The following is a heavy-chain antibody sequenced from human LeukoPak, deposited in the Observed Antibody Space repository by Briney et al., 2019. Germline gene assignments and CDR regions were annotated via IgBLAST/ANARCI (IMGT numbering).Heavy chain of an antibody. CDR3: ARTDYSHFDY. CDR2: IYSGGST. V-gene: IGHV3-66*02. Sequence: GGXLRLSCAASGFTFSSNYMNWVRQAPGKGLEGVSIIYSGGSTYYADSVKGRFTISRDNSKNTLYLQMNSLRVEDTAVYYCARTDYSHFDYWGQGTLVTVSS. D-gene: IGHD3-16*01. J-gene: IGHJ4*02. CDR1: GFTFSSNY.